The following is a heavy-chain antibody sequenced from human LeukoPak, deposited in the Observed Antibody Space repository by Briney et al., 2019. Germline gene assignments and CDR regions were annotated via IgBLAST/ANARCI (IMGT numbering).Heavy chain of an antibody. D-gene: IGHD5-12*01. Sequence: ASVKVSCKVSGYTLTELSMHWARQTPGKGLEWMGGFDPEDGETIYAQKFQGRVTMTEDTSTDTAYMELSSLRSEDTAVYYCATDRGYPNPGPFDPWGQGTLVTVSS. J-gene: IGHJ5*02. V-gene: IGHV1-24*01. CDR2: FDPEDGET. CDR3: ATDRGYPNPGPFDP. CDR1: GYTLTELS.